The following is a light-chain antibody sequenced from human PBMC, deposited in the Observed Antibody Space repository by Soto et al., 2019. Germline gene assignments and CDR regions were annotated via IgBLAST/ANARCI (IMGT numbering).Light chain of an antibody. CDR3: LQHNSYTHT. J-gene: IGKJ4*01. CDR2: AAS. V-gene: IGKV1-17*01. CDR1: PGIRNE. Sequence: DIQMTQSPSSLSASGGDRVTITCWASPGIRNELGWYQQKPRKAPKRLIYAASSLQSGVPSRFSGSGYGTEFPLTNISLQPEDVGTYYCLQHNSYTHTLGGGTKVAIK.